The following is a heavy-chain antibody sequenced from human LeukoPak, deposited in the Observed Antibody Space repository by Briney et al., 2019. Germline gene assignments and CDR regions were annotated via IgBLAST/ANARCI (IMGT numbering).Heavy chain of an antibody. J-gene: IGHJ6*03. D-gene: IGHD2-8*01. CDR1: GGSISGSSYY. V-gene: IGHV4-39*01. Sequence: SETLSLTCTVSGGSISGSSYYWGWIRQPPGKGLEWIGSIYYSGSTYYNPSLKSRVTISVDTSKNQFSLKLSSVTAADTAVYYCARQVMQPGYYYMDVWGKGTTVTVSS. CDR2: IYYSGST. CDR3: ARQVMQPGYYYMDV.